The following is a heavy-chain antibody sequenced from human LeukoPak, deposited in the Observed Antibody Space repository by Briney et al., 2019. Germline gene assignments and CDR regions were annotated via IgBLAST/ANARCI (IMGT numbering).Heavy chain of an antibody. CDR1: GGSISSYY. CDR2: VYANDNT. J-gene: IGHJ4*02. Sequence: SETLSLTCTVSGGSISSYYWSSIRQPAGKGLEWIGRVYANDNTNYNPSLKGRVTMAGDTSKNQFSLTLTSVTAADTAVYYCARGGNRYFDYWGQGTLVTVST. D-gene: IGHD2/OR15-2a*01. CDR3: ARGGNRYFDY. V-gene: IGHV4-4*07.